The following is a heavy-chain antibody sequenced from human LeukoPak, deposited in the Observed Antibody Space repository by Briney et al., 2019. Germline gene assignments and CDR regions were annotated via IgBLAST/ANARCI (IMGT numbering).Heavy chain of an antibody. CDR3: ARIPRWELQKGDY. CDR1: GFTFSRYG. V-gene: IGHV3-30*03. J-gene: IGHJ4*02. Sequence: PGRSLRLSCAASGFTFSRYGMHWVRQAPGKGLEWVAVISYDGSNKYYAESVKGRFTISRDNAKNSLYLQMNSLRAEDTAVYYCARIPRWELQKGDYWGQGTLVTVSS. D-gene: IGHD1-26*01. CDR2: ISYDGSNK.